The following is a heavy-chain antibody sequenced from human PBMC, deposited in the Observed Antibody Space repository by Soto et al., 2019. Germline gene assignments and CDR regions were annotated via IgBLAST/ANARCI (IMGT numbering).Heavy chain of an antibody. CDR3: AKNGQPPYYYYGLDV. CDR2: ISGYNGDE. CDR1: GYTFTRYG. V-gene: IGHV1-18*01. J-gene: IGHJ6*02. Sequence: SVTVSCKASGYTFTRYGIIWVRQAPGQGLEWMGWISGYNGDENYAQRFQGRVSMTIDTSTTTAYMELRTLTPDDTSVYYCAKNGQPPYYYYGLDVWGQGTTVTVSS. D-gene: IGHD2-8*01.